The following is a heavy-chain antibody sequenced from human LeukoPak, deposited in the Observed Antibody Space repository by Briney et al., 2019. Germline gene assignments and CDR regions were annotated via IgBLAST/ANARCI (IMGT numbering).Heavy chain of an antibody. CDR1: GFTFSDYY. V-gene: IGHV3-11*01. Sequence: PGGSLRLSCAASGFTFSDYYMIWIRQAPGKGLEWVSYISSSGTTIYYADSVKGRFTISGDNAKNSLYLQMSSLRAEDTALYHCARDSSYCGGDCANWFDPWGQGTLVTVSS. D-gene: IGHD2-21*02. CDR3: ARDSSYCGGDCANWFDP. J-gene: IGHJ5*02. CDR2: ISSSGTTI.